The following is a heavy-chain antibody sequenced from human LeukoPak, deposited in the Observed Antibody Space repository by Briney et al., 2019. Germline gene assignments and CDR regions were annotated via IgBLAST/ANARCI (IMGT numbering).Heavy chain of an antibody. CDR2: IYTSGST. CDR3: ARAFPLLPIQLWEDAFDI. J-gene: IGHJ3*02. CDR1: GGSISSGSYY. Sequence: SETLSLTCTVSGGSISSGSYYWSWIRQPAGKGLEWIGRIYTSGSTNYNPSLKSRVTISVDTSKNQFSLKLSSVTAADTAVHYCARAFPLLPIQLWEDAFDIWGQGTMVTVSS. D-gene: IGHD5-18*01. V-gene: IGHV4-61*02.